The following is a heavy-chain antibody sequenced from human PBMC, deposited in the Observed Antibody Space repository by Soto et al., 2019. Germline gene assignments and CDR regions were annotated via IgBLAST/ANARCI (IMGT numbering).Heavy chain of an antibody. D-gene: IGHD2-2*01. CDR1: GGSISSSNW. CDR2: IYHSGST. CDR3: ARGYXCSSTSCYEDYYYGMDV. V-gene: IGHV4-4*02. Sequence: PSETLSLTCAVSGGSISSSNWWSWVRQPPGKGLEWIGEIYHSGSTNYNPSLKSRVTISVDKSKNQFSLRLSSVTAADTAVYYCARGYXCSSTSCYEDYYYGMDVWGQGTTVTVSS. J-gene: IGHJ6*02.